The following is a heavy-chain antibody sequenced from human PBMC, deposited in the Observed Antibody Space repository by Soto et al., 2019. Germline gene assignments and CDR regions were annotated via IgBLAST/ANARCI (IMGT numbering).Heavy chain of an antibody. J-gene: IGHJ6*02. CDR2: IIPIFGTA. Sequence: QVQLVQSGAEVKKPGSSVKVSCKASGGTFSSYAISWVRQAPGQGLEWMGGIIPIFGTANYAQKFQGRVTITADESTSTAYMELSSLRSEDTAVYYCARSSIAARPYYYYYYGMDVWGQGTTVTVSS. CDR1: GGTFSSYA. D-gene: IGHD6-6*01. CDR3: ARSSIAARPYYYYYYGMDV. V-gene: IGHV1-69*01.